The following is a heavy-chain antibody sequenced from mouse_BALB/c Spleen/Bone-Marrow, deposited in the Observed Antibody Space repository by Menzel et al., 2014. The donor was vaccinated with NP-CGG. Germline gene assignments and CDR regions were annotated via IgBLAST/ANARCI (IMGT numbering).Heavy chain of an antibody. CDR2: LWGDGST. D-gene: IGHD2-10*02. CDR3: AKGEYAKRYYAMDY. J-gene: IGHJ4*01. V-gene: IGHV2-3*01. Sequence: VQGVESGPGLVAPSQSLSIPCTVSGFSLTSYGVSWVRQSPGKGLEWLGVLWGDGSTNYHSAIISRLSISKDNSKSQLFLKLNSLQTDDTATYYCAKGEYAKRYYAMDYWGQGTSVTVSS. CDR1: GFSLTSYG.